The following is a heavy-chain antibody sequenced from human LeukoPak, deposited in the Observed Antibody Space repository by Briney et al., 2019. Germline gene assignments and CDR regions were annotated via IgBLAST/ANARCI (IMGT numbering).Heavy chain of an antibody. CDR3: ARGTGTTSQNWFDP. Sequence: PSETLSLTCTVSGGSISSSSYYWGWVRQAPGKGLEWVSSISSSSSYIYYADSVKGRFTISRDNAKNSLYLQMNSLRAEDTAVYYCARGTGTTSQNWFDPWGQGTLVTVSS. J-gene: IGHJ5*02. V-gene: IGHV3-21*01. D-gene: IGHD2/OR15-2a*01. CDR1: GGSISSSSYY. CDR2: ISSSSSYI.